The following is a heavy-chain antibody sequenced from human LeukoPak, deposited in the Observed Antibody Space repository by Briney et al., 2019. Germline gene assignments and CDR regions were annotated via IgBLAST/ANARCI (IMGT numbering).Heavy chain of an antibody. CDR3: ARDAGYGDYIRFDY. CDR2: IYTSGST. D-gene: IGHD4-17*01. CDR1: GGSVSSYY. J-gene: IGHJ4*02. Sequence: KASETLSLTCTVSGGSVSSYYWSWIRQPAGKGLEWIGRIYTSGSTNYNPSLKSRVAISVDTSKNQFSLKLSSVTAADTAVYYCARDAGYGDYIRFDYWGQGTLVTVSS. V-gene: IGHV4-4*07.